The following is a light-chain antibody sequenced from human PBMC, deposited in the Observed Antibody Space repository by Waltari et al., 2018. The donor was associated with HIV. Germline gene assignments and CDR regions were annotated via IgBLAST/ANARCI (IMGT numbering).Light chain of an antibody. CDR1: SGSVSTSYY. CDR3: VLYMGSGSCM. J-gene: IGLJ3*02. Sequence: QTVVTQEPSFSVSPGGTVTLTCGLSSGSVSTSYYPSWYQQTPGPAPRTLLYSTNTRSSGVPDRFSGSIRGNKAALTITGAQADDESDYYCVLYMGSGSCMFGGGTKLTVL. V-gene: IGLV8-61*01. CDR2: STN.